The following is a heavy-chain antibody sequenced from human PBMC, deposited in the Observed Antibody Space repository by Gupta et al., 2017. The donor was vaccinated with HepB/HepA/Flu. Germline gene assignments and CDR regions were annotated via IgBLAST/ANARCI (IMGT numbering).Heavy chain of an antibody. CDR3: VRLRLWFGGVDH. V-gene: IGHV4-39*01. Sequence: QLQVQESGPGLVKPSETLSLTCTVSGASIRSRSYYWGWIRQSPEKGLEWIGTGDFHYNPSLKSRVTISVDTSKSQISLKLTSVTAADTAVYYCVRLRLWFGGVDHWGQGILVTVSS. D-gene: IGHD3-10*01. J-gene: IGHJ4*02. CDR1: GASIRSRSYY. CDR2: TGDF.